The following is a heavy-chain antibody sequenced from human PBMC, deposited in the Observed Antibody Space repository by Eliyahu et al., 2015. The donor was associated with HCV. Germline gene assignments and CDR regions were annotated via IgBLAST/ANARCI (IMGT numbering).Heavy chain of an antibody. Sequence: QVRLQESGPGLVEPSQTLSLTCTVXGDSIXSAXYFWSWIRHHPGKDLEWXGYMYNXGXXYYNPSLKSXVTISADTSENQFSLKLSSVSAADTAVYYCAKLGYCSSATCPRGGGFDIWGQGTLVTVSS. V-gene: IGHV4-31*04. CDR3: AKLGYCSSATCPRGGGFDI. D-gene: IGHD2-2*01. CDR1: GDSIXSAXYF. CDR2: MYNXGXX. J-gene: IGHJ3*02.